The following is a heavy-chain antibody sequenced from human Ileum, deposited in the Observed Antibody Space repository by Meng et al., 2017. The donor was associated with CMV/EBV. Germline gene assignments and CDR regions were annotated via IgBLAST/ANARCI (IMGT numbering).Heavy chain of an antibody. J-gene: IGHJ3*02. V-gene: IGHV3-30*02. Sequence: GESLKISCAASGFTFSSYGMHWVRQAPGKGLEWVAFIRYDGSNKYYADSVKGRFTISRDNSKNTLYLQMNSLRAEDTAVYYCAKDGMYYYGSGSYYNAAFDIWGQATMAAVS. D-gene: IGHD3-10*01. CDR2: IRYDGSNK. CDR1: GFTFSSYG. CDR3: AKDGMYYYGSGSYYNAAFDI.